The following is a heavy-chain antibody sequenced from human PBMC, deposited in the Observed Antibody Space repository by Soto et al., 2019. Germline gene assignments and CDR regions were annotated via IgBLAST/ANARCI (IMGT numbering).Heavy chain of an antibody. D-gene: IGHD4-17*01. V-gene: IGHV3-48*01. CDR1: GFPFRNYK. CDR2: ISIGSSTI. Sequence: GGSLRLSCEASGFPFRNYKMNWVRQAPGKGLEWVSQISIGSSTIYYADSVKGRFTISRDNAKNSLYLQMNSLRAEDTAVYYCARDLNYGLFDYWGQGTLVTVSS. J-gene: IGHJ4*02. CDR3: ARDLNYGLFDY.